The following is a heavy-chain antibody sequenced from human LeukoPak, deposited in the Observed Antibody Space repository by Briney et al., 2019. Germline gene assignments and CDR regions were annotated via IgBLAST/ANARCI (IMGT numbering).Heavy chain of an antibody. CDR1: GYSFTSYW. Sequence: GESLKISCKGSGYSFTSYWIGWVRQMPGKGLEWMGIIYPGDSDTRYSPSFQGQVTISADKSISTAYLQWSSLKASDTAMYYCARLYYYDSSGYYSYWFDPWGQGTLVTVSS. J-gene: IGHJ5*02. CDR2: IYPGDSDT. V-gene: IGHV5-51*01. D-gene: IGHD3-22*01. CDR3: ARLYYYDSSGYYSYWFDP.